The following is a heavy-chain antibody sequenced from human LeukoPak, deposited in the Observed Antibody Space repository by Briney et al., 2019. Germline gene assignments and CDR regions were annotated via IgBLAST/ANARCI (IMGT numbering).Heavy chain of an antibody. CDR3: ARDKIVGATYFDY. V-gene: IGHV3-7*01. CDR1: GFTFSSYW. CDR2: IKQDGSEK. J-gene: IGHJ4*02. D-gene: IGHD1-26*01. Sequence: PGGSLRLSRAASGFTFSSYWMSWVRQAPAKGLEWVANIKQDGSEKYYVDSVKGRFTISRDNAKNSLYLQMNSLRAEDTAVYYCARDKIVGATYFDYWGQGTLVTVSS.